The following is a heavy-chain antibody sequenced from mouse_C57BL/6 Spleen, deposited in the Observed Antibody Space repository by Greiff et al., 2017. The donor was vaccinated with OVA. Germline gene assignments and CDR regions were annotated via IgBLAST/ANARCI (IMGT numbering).Heavy chain of an antibody. Sequence: EVKVEESGPGLVKPSQSLSLTCSVTGYSITSGYYWNWIRQFPGNKLEWMGYISYDGSNNYNPSLKNRISITRDTSKNQFFLKLNSVTTEDTATYYCAYGYGGYFDYWGQGTTLTVSS. J-gene: IGHJ2*01. CDR2: ISYDGSN. CDR3: AYGYGGYFDY. D-gene: IGHD2-2*01. CDR1: GYSITSGYY. V-gene: IGHV3-6*01.